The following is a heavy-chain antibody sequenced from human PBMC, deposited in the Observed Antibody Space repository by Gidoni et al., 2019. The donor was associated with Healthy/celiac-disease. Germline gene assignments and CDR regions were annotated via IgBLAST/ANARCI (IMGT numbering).Heavy chain of an antibody. CDR3: ARGSGYYDAFDI. Sequence: QVQLQESDPGLVKPSQTLSLTCTVSGGSISSGSYYWSWIRQPAGKGLEWIGRIYTSGSTNSNTALKSRVTISVDTSKNQCSLKLSAVTAADTAVYYCARGSGYYDAFDIWGQGTMVTVSS. V-gene: IGHV4-61*02. D-gene: IGHD3-22*01. J-gene: IGHJ3*02. CDR2: IYTSGST. CDR1: GGSISSGSYY.